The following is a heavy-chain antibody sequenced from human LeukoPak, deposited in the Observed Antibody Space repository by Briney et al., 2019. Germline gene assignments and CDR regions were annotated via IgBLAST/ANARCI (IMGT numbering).Heavy chain of an antibody. V-gene: IGHV1-2*02. J-gene: IGHJ4*02. D-gene: IGHD5-24*01. CDR2: ISPNNGGT. Sequence: ASVKVSCKASGYTFTGYYIHWVRQAPGQGLEWMGWISPNNGGTKYAQNFRGRVTMTRDTSISTAYMELSRLRSDDTAVYYCARVKMATIPFDYWGQGTLVTVSS. CDR3: ARVKMATIPFDY. CDR1: GYTFTGYY.